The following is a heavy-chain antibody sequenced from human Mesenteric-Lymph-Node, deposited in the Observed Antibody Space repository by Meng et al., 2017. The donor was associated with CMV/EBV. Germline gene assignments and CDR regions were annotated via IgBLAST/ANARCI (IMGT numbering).Heavy chain of an antibody. CDR1: GGSVSSGSYY. D-gene: IGHD3-3*01. CDR3: ATTAYYDFWSGYFARRYYGMDV. Sequence: GSLRLSCTVSGGSVSSGSYYWSWIRQPPGKGLEWIGYIYYSGSTNYNPSLKSRVTISVDTSKNQFSLKLSSVTAADTAVYYCATTAYYDFWSGYFARRYYGMDVWGQGTTVTVSS. CDR2: IYYSGST. J-gene: IGHJ6*02. V-gene: IGHV4-61*01.